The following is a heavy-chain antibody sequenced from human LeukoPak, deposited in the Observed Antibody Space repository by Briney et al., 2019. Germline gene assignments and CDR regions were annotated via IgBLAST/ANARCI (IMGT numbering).Heavy chain of an antibody. D-gene: IGHD3-10*01. V-gene: IGHV1-8*03. CDR3: VRRSGSGRNPFHI. Sequence: EASVRVSCKASGYTFTTYDINWVRQATGQGLEWMGWINTNSGNTGYAQKFQGRVTITRSVSISTAYMELNSLRSEDTAVYYRVRRSGSGRNPFHIWGQGTIVTVSS. CDR1: GYTFTTYD. CDR2: INTNSGNT. J-gene: IGHJ3*02.